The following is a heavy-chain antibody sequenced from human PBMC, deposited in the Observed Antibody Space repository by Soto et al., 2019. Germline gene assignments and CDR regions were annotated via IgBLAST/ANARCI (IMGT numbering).Heavy chain of an antibody. CDR2: INHSGST. Sequence: TLSLTCAVYGGSFSGYYWSWIRQPPGKGLEWIGEINHSGSTNYNPSLKSRVTISVDTSKNQFSLKLSSVTAADTAVYYCARGIVVVVAATRVFYYYYMDVWGKGTTVTVSS. J-gene: IGHJ6*03. V-gene: IGHV4-34*01. CDR3: ARGIVVVVAATRVFYYYYMDV. CDR1: GGSFSGYY. D-gene: IGHD2-15*01.